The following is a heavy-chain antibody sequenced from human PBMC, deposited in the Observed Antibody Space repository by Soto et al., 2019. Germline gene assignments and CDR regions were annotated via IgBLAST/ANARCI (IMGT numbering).Heavy chain of an antibody. D-gene: IGHD3-10*01. CDR2: IYYSGST. CDR1: GVSISSGGYY. J-gene: IGHJ4*02. Sequence: TLSLSCTFSGVSISSGGYYWSWIRQHPGKFLEWIGYIYYSGSTYYNPSLKSRVTISVDTSKNQFSLKLSSVTAADTAVYYCARAPLDYYGSGSYYNQRSNFDYWGQGTLVTVS. V-gene: IGHV4-31*03. CDR3: ARAPLDYYGSGSYYNQRSNFDY.